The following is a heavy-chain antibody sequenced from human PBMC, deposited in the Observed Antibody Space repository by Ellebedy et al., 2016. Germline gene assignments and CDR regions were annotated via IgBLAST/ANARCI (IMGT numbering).Heavy chain of an antibody. V-gene: IGHV4-39*02. D-gene: IGHD1-1*01. Sequence: SETLSLTCTVSGGSITSFSSYWGWIRQPPGKGLEWIGRIYHSCTTYYNPSLNGRVTISEDTSKNQITLELSSVTAADTAVYYCARDLTNSDAYDIWGQGIMVTVSS. J-gene: IGHJ3*02. CDR2: IYHSCTT. CDR3: ARDLTNSDAYDI. CDR1: GGSITSFSSY.